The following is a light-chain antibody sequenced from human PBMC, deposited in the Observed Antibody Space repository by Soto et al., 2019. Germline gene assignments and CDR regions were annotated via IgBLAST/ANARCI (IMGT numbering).Light chain of an antibody. J-gene: IGLJ1*01. Sequence: QSVLTQPASVSGSPGQSITISCTGASSDVGGYNYVSWYQQHPGKAPKLIIYEVSNRPSGVSNRFSGSKSGNTASLTISGLQAEDEAEYYCSSYTTSSTLPYVFGSGTKGTVL. CDR3: SSYTTSSTLPYV. CDR2: EVS. V-gene: IGLV2-14*01. CDR1: SSDVGGYNY.